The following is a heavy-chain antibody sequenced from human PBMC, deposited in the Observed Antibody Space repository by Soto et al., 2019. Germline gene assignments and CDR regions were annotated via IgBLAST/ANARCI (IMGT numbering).Heavy chain of an antibody. CDR2: ISYDGSNK. V-gene: IGHV3-30*18. D-gene: IGHD6-13*01. Sequence: ESGGGVVQPGRSLRLSCAASGFTFSSYGMHWVRQAPGKGLEWVAVISYDGSNKYYADSVKGRFTISRDNSKNTLYLQMNSLRAEDTAVYYCAKDNEQLVQYDGMDVWGQGTTVTVSS. CDR1: GFTFSSYG. CDR3: AKDNEQLVQYDGMDV. J-gene: IGHJ6*02.